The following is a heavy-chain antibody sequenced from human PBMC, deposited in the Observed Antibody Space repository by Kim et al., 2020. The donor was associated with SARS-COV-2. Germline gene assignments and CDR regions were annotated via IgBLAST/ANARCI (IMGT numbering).Heavy chain of an antibody. D-gene: IGHD5-18*01. CDR2: INPNSGGT. CDR3: ARAFRRTAMVTNY. CDR1: GYTFTGYY. V-gene: IGHV1-2*02. J-gene: IGHJ4*02. Sequence: ASVKVSCKASGYTFTGYYMHWVRQAPGQGLEWMGWINPNSGGTNYAQKFQGRVTMTRDTSISTAYMELSRLRSDDTAVYYCARAFRRTAMVTNYWGQGTLVTVSS.